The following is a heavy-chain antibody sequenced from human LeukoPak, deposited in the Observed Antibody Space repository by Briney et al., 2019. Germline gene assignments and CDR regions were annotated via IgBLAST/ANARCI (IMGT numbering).Heavy chain of an antibody. Sequence: GGSLRLSCAASGFTFSSYGMNWVRQAPGKGLEWVAVIWYDGSNKYYADSVKGRFTISRDNSKNTLYLQMNSLRAEDTAVYYCARDPDTAMVPDYWGQGTLVTVSS. V-gene: IGHV3-33*01. CDR3: ARDPDTAMVPDY. CDR1: GFTFSSYG. D-gene: IGHD5-18*01. J-gene: IGHJ4*02. CDR2: IWYDGSNK.